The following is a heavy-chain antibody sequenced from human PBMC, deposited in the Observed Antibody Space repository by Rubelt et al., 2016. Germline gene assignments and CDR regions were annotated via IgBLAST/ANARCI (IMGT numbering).Heavy chain of an antibody. D-gene: IGHD3-10*01. CDR3: ASVGGSGSYGVGS. Sequence: SCSCTVSGYSISSGYSWGWIRQSPGKGLEWIGNIDHTGSTYYNPSLRSRVTISVDTSKNHFSLKLNSVTAADTAVYYCASVGGSGSYGVGSWGQGTLVTVSS. V-gene: IGHV4-38-2*02. CDR2: IDHTGST. J-gene: IGHJ4*02. CDR1: GYSISSGYS.